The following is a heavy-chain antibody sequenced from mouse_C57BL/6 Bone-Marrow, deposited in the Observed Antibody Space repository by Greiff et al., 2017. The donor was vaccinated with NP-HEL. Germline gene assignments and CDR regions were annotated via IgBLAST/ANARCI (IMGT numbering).Heavy chain of an antibody. J-gene: IGHJ4*01. CDR2: ISDGGSYT. CDR1: GFTFSSYA. D-gene: IGHD4-1*01. V-gene: IGHV5-4*03. CDR3: ARADWDRVYYAMDY. Sequence: DVKLVESGGGLVKPGGSLKLSCAASGFTFSSYAMSWVRQTPEKRLEWVATISDGGSYTYYPDNVKGRFTISRDNAKNNLYLQMSHLKSEDTAMYYCARADWDRVYYAMDYWGQGTSVTVSS.